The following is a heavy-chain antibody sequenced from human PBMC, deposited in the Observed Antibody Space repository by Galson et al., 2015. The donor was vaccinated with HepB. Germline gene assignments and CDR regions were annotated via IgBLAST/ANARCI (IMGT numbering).Heavy chain of an antibody. V-gene: IGHV1-18*04. J-gene: IGHJ4*02. CDR3: ARAKSNSKRWLQD. D-gene: IGHD5-24*01. Sequence: TSYGISWVRQAPGQGLEWMGWISAYNGNTNYAQKLQGRVTMTTDTSTSTAYMELRSLRSDDTAVYYCARAKSNSKRWLQDWGQGTLVTVSS. CDR1: TSYG. CDR2: ISAYNGNT.